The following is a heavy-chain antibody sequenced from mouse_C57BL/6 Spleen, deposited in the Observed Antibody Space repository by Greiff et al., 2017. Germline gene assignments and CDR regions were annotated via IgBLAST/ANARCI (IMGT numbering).Heavy chain of an antibody. J-gene: IGHJ3*01. V-gene: IGHV5-16*01. CDR3: ARDRGYDYGGFAY. CDR2: INYDGSST. D-gene: IGHD2-4*01. CDR1: GFTFSDYY. Sequence: DVKLVESEGGLVQPGSSMKLSCTASGFTFSDYYMAWVRQVPEKGLEWVANINYDGSSTYYLDSLKSRFIISRDNAKNILYLQMSSLKSEDTATYYCARDRGYDYGGFAYWGQGTLVTVSA.